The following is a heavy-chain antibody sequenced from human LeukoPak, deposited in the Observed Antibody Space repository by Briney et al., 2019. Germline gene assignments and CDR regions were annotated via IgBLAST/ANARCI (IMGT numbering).Heavy chain of an antibody. CDR2: INHSGST. CDR3: ARFLGSGWYGVDY. V-gene: IGHV4-34*01. J-gene: IGHJ4*02. D-gene: IGHD6-19*01. Sequence: PSETLSLTCAVYGGSFSGYYWSWIRQPPGKGLEWIGEINHSGSTNYNPSLKSRVTISVDTSKNQSSLKLSSVTAADTAVYYCARFLGSGWYGVDYWGQGTLVTVSS. CDR1: GGSFSGYY.